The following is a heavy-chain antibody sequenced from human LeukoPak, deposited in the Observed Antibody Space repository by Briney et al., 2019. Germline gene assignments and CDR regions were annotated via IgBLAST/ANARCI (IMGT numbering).Heavy chain of an antibody. D-gene: IGHD4-17*01. J-gene: IGHJ4*02. Sequence: GGSLRLSCAASGFTFSSYSMNWVRQAPGKGLEWVSSISSSSSYIYYADSVKGRFTISRGNAKNSLYLQMNSLRAEDTAVYYCARGRTTVTTFDYWGQGTLVTVSS. CDR1: GFTFSSYS. CDR3: ARGRTTVTTFDY. V-gene: IGHV3-21*01. CDR2: ISSSSSYI.